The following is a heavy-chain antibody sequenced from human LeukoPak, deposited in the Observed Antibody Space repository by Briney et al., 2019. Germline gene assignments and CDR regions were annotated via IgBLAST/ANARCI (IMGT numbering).Heavy chain of an antibody. V-gene: IGHV1-2*06. D-gene: IGHD6-13*01. J-gene: IGHJ4*02. Sequence: ASVKVSCKASGYTFTGYYIHWVRQAPGQGLEWMGRINPNSGGTNYAQKFQGRVTMTRDTSISTAYMELSRLRSDDTAVYYCASSVVSSSWNFDYWGQGTLVTVSS. CDR3: ASSVVSSSWNFDY. CDR2: INPNSGGT. CDR1: GYTFTGYY.